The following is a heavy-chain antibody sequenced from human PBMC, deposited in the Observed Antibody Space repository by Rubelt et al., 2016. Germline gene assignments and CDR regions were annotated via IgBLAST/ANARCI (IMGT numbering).Heavy chain of an antibody. V-gene: IGHV1-18*01. CDR3: AREGVKGSRKDGMDV. Sequence: QVQLVQSGAEVKKPGASVKVSCKASGYTFTSYGVSWVRQAPGPGLAWMGWISAYNRNTNYAQKLQGRVTMTTDTSTSAADMELRSLGADDTAVYYCAREGVKGSRKDGMDVWGQGTTVTVSS. D-gene: IGHD2-8*01. J-gene: IGHJ6*02. CDR2: ISAYNRNT. CDR1: GYTFTSYG.